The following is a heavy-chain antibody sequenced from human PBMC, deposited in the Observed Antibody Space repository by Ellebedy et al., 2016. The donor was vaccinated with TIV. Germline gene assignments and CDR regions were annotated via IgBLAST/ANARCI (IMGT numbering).Heavy chain of an antibody. D-gene: IGHD2-2*01. Sequence: GESLKISXVASGFTFSYAWLDWVRQAPGKGLEWVGRIKRNTDGGTAHYAAVVKGRFTISRDDSRDTLYLHLNSLKIEDTAVYYCQHTSSWYGVDVWGQGTTVTVYS. V-gene: IGHV3-15*07. CDR1: GFTFSYAW. CDR2: IKRNTDGGTA. CDR3: QHTSSWYGVDV. J-gene: IGHJ6*02.